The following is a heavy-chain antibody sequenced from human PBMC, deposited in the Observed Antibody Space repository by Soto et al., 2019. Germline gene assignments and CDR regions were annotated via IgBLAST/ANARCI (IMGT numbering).Heavy chain of an antibody. J-gene: IGHJ4*02. CDR2: IWYDGSNK. V-gene: IGHV3-33*01. CDR1: GLTFSSYG. D-gene: IGHD6-19*01. Sequence: WVSLRLSWLASGLTFSSYGIHWVRRAPGKGLEWVAVIWYDGSNKYYADSVKGRFTISRDNSKNTLYLQMNSLRAEDTAVYYCARAFSSGWYGGGDYWGQQPLVAVCS. CDR3: ARAFSSGWYGGGDY.